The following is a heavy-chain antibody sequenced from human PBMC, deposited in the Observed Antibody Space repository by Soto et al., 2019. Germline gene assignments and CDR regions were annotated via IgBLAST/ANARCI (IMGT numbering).Heavy chain of an antibody. Sequence: EVQLVESRGGLVQPGGSLRLSCAASGFTFSSYWMSWVRHAPGKGLEWVANIMQDGSEKYYVDSVKGRFTISRDNAKNSLYLQMNSLRAEDTAVYYCARESYITILGVVTPYNWFDPWGQGTLVTVSS. CDR1: GFTFSSYW. V-gene: IGHV3-7*01. D-gene: IGHD3-3*01. CDR2: IMQDGSEK. J-gene: IGHJ5*02. CDR3: ARESYITILGVVTPYNWFDP.